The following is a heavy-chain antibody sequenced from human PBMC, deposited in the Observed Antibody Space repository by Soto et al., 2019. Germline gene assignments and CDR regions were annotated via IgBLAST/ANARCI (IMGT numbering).Heavy chain of an antibody. CDR3: ARAERRASYYYYYGMDV. CDR2: IYYSGST. Sequence: QVQLQESGPGLVKPSQTLSLTCTVSGGSISSGGYYWSWIRQHPGKGLEWIGYIYYSGSTYYNPSLKSRVTISVDTSKNQFSLKLSSVTAADPAVYYCARAERRASYYYYYGMDVWGQGTTVTVSS. J-gene: IGHJ6*02. CDR1: GGSISSGGYY. V-gene: IGHV4-31*03.